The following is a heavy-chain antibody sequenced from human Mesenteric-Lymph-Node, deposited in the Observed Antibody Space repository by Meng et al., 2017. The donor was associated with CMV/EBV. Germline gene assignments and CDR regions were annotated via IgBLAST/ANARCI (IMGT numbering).Heavy chain of an antibody. Sequence: SETLSLTCTVSGGSISSSSYYWGWICQPPGKGLEWIGSIYYSGSTYYNPSLKSRVTISVDTSKNQFSLKLSSVTAADTAVYYCARDHYCSSTSCYGYFDYWGQGTLVTVSS. CDR3: ARDHYCSSTSCYGYFDY. J-gene: IGHJ4*02. CDR2: IYYSGST. CDR1: GGSISSSSYY. V-gene: IGHV4-39*07. D-gene: IGHD2-2*01.